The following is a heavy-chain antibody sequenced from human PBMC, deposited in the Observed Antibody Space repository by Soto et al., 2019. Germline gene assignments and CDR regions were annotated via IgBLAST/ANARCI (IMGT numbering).Heavy chain of an antibody. Sequence: SETLSLTCTVSGGSISSYYWSWIRQPPGKGLEWIGYIYYSGSTNYNPSLKSRVTISVDTSKNQFSLKLSSVTAADTAVYYCARHSPYYYDSSGYYSPFDYWGQGTLVTVSS. CDR1: GGSISSYY. D-gene: IGHD3-22*01. J-gene: IGHJ4*02. CDR3: ARHSPYYYDSSGYYSPFDY. V-gene: IGHV4-59*08. CDR2: IYYSGST.